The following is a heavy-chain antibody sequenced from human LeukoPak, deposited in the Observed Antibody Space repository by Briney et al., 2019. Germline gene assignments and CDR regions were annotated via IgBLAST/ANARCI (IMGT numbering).Heavy chain of an antibody. CDR1: GGSISTYY. V-gene: IGHV4-59*01. Sequence: SETLFLTCTVSGGSISTYYWNWIRQPPGKGLEWIGYIYHSGSTNYNPSLQSRVTLSVDTSKNQFSLNLNSVTAADTAVYYCARGGAARLHFQNWGQGTLVTVSS. CDR3: ARGGAARLHFQN. J-gene: IGHJ1*01. D-gene: IGHD6-6*01. CDR2: IYHSGST.